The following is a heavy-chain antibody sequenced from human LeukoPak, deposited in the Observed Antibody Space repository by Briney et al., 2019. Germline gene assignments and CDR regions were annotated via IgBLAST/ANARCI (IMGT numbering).Heavy chain of an antibody. CDR3: AREVVIVVEPAANTIDY. Sequence: GRSLRLSCAASGFTFRDYTMNWVRQAPGKGLEWVSAISKSGTYIKYADSVKGRFTVSRDNAKNSLFLQMNGLRVEDTAVYYCAREVVIVVEPAANTIDYWGQGTRVTVSS. J-gene: IGHJ4*02. D-gene: IGHD2-2*01. CDR2: ISKSGTYI. CDR1: GFTFRDYT. V-gene: IGHV3-21*01.